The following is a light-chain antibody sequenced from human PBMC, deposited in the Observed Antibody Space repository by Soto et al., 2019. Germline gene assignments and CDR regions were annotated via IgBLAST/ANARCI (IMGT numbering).Light chain of an antibody. CDR2: WAS. J-gene: IGKJ2*01. Sequence: VMTQSPDSLAVSLGERATINCKSSQSLLYSPNNQNYLAWYQQKPGQPPKLLIYWASTRESGVPDRFSGSGSGTDFSLTISSMQDEDVAVYYCQQYFSTPMFTFGQGTKLEIK. CDR3: QQYFSTPMFT. CDR1: QSLLYSPNNQNY. V-gene: IGKV4-1*01.